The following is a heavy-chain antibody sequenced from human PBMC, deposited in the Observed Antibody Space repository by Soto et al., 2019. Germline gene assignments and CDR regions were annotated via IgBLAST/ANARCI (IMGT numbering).Heavy chain of an antibody. J-gene: IGHJ6*02. CDR3: VGIKGCRDYHNRIDG. V-gene: IGHV1-2*02. Sequence: KASASSLPDSFIQLVRHAPGQRLEWVAWINPKSAATNYAKKFQGRVSLTWDTSFSTAYMELTRLRPDDTDVYYCVGIKGCRDYHNRIDGRGHGPAVTV. CDR1: ASSLPDSF. CDR2: INPKSAAT.